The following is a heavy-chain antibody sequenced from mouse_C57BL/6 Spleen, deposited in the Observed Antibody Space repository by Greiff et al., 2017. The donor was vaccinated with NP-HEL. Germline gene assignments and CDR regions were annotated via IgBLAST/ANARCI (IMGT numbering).Heavy chain of an antibody. D-gene: IGHD1-1*01. CDR2: ISDGGSYT. Sequence: EVHLVESGGGLVKPGGSLKLSCAASGFTFSSYAMSWVRQTPEKRLEWVATISDGGSYTYYPDNVKGRFTLSRDNAKNNLYLQMSHLKSEDTAMYYFARDGGLLLRLFDYWGQGATLTFSS. CDR3: ARDGGLLLRLFDY. V-gene: IGHV5-4*01. J-gene: IGHJ2*01. CDR1: GFTFSSYA.